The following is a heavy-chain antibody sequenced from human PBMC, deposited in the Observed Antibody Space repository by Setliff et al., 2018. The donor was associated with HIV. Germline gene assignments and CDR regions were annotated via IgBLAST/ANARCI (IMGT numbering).Heavy chain of an antibody. Sequence: SGPTLVNPTQTLTLTCTFSGFSLSTSGVGVGWIRQPPGKALEWLALIYWDDDKRYSPSLESRLTITKDTSKNQVVLTMTNMDPVETATYYCAHSYCSSTSCYPHYYYYMDVWGKGTTVTVSS. CDR1: GFSLSTSGVG. D-gene: IGHD2-2*01. CDR3: AHSYCSSTSCYPHYYYYMDV. J-gene: IGHJ6*03. V-gene: IGHV2-5*02. CDR2: IYWDDDK.